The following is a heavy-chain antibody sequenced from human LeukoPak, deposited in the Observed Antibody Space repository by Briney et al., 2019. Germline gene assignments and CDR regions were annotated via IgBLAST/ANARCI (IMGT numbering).Heavy chain of an antibody. CDR3: ARGPERSRYGSGSSWFDP. V-gene: IGHV1-8*01. J-gene: IGHJ5*02. Sequence: ASVKVSCKASGSTFTSYDINWVRQATGQGLEWMGWMNPNSGNTGYAQKFQGRVTMTRNTSITTAYMELSSLRSEDTAVYYCARGPERSRYGSGSSWFDPWGQGTLVTVSS. CDR2: MNPNSGNT. D-gene: IGHD3-10*01. CDR1: GSTFTSYD.